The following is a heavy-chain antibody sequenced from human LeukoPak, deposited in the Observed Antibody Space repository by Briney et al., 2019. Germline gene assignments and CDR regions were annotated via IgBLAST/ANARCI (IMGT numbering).Heavy chain of an antibody. CDR1: GYTFTSYG. D-gene: IGHD3-22*01. Sequence: ASVKVSCNGAGYTFTSYGISWVRQAPGQGLEWMGWISAYNGNTNYAQKLQGRGTMTTDTSTSTAYMELRSLRSDDTAVYYCAIFREYYYDSSGYGFGAFDIWGQGTMVTVSS. V-gene: IGHV1-18*01. CDR3: AIFREYYYDSSGYGFGAFDI. J-gene: IGHJ3*02. CDR2: ISAYNGNT.